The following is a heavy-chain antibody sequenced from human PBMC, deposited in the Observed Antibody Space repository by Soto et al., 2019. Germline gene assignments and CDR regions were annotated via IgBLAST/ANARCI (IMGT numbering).Heavy chain of an antibody. J-gene: IGHJ2*01. V-gene: IGHV1-18*01. CDR1: GYTFTSYG. CDR2: ISAYNGNT. Sequence: QVQLVQSGAEVKKPGASVKVSCKASGYTFTSYGISWVRQAPGQGLEWMGWISAYNGNTNYAQKLQGRVTMTTDTSPSTAYMELRSLRADDTAVYYCARPHPMVRGEGYFDLWGRGTLVTVCS. CDR3: ARPHPMVRGEGYFDL. D-gene: IGHD3-10*01.